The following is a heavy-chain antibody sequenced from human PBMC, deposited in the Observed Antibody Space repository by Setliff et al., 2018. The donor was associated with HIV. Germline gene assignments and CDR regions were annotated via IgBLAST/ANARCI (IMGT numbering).Heavy chain of an antibody. CDR1: GGPFSGFY. Sequence: SETLSLTCAVYGGPFSGFYYSWIRQAPGKGLEWIGCITYSGSAYYNPSLKSRVTISIDTSNNQISLRLSSVTAAGTAMYYCVRDDYGYNGKGFDYWGPGTLVTVSS. D-gene: IGHD4-17*01. V-gene: IGHV4-34*09. CDR2: ITYSGSA. J-gene: IGHJ4*02. CDR3: VRDDYGYNGKGFDY.